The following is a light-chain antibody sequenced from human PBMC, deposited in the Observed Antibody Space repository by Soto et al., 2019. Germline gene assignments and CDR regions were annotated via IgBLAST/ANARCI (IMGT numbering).Light chain of an antibody. CDR1: QSISSD. CDR3: QQYNNWPRT. CDR2: GAS. J-gene: IGKJ1*01. Sequence: EIVMTQSSASLSVSPGERAIVSCRAGQSISSDLAWYQQKPGQAPRLLIYGASTRATGVPSRFSGSGSGTEFILTISSLQSEDFGVYYCQQYNNWPRTFGRGTKVEV. V-gene: IGKV3-15*01.